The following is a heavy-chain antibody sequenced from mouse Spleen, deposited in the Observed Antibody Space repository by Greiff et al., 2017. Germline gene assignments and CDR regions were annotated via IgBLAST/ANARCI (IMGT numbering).Heavy chain of an antibody. J-gene: IGHJ4*01. D-gene: IGHD2-5*01. CDR1: GFTFSDYG. V-gene: IGHV5-17*01. CDR3: ARGATYYSNYDYAMDY. CDR2: ISSGSSTI. Sequence: DVMLVESGGGLVKPGGSLKLSCAASGFTFSDYGMHWVRQAPEMGLEWVAYISSGSSTIYYADTVKGRFTISRDNAKNTLFLQMTSLRSEDTAMYYCARGATYYSNYDYAMDYWGQGTSVTVSS.